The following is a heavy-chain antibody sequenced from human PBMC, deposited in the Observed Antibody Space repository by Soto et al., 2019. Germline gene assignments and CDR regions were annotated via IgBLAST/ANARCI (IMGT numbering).Heavy chain of an antibody. CDR2: ISGSGDTT. CDR3: ATDVHDVGVVDAFDF. CDR1: GFTFSTYA. D-gene: IGHD3-3*01. Sequence: EVHLLESGGGFVQPGGSLRLSCAASGFTFSTYAMTWVRQGPGKGLEYLSAISGSGDTTYYPDSVKGRFTISRDNSNNTLYLQMNGQGAEYTAVYYGATDVHDVGVVDAFDFWGQWTMGTVSS. J-gene: IGHJ3*01. V-gene: IGHV3-23*01.